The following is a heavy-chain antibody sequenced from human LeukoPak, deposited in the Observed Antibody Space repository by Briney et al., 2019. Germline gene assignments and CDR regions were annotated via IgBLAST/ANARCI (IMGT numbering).Heavy chain of an antibody. D-gene: IGHD2-2*01. CDR3: AKVNWDIVVVPDGLFDY. J-gene: IGHJ4*02. V-gene: IGHV3-23*01. CDR2: ISGNSGTT. CDR1: GFTFSSYG. Sequence: GGSLRLSCAASGFTFSSYGMSWVRQAPGKGLEWVSGISGNSGTTYYADSVKGRFTISRDNSKNTLYLQMNSLRAEDTAVYYCAKVNWDIVVVPDGLFDYWGQGTLVTVSS.